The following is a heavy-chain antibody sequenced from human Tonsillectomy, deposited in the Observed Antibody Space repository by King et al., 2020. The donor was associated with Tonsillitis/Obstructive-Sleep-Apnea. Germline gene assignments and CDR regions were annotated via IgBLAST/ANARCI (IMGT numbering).Heavy chain of an antibody. CDR2: ISWNSAGI. Sequence: VQLVESGGGLVQPGRSLRLSCAASGFTFDDYAMHWVRQAPGKGLEWVSGISWNSAGIGYADSVKGRFTISRDNAKNSLYLHMNSLRAEDTALYYCAKDAYSSAWYADYWGQGTLVTVSS. CDR3: AKDAYSSAWYADY. D-gene: IGHD6-19*01. CDR1: GFTFDDYA. J-gene: IGHJ4*02. V-gene: IGHV3-9*01.